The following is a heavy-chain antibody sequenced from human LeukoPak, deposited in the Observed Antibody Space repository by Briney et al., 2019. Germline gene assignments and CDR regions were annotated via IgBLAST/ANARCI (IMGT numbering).Heavy chain of an antibody. CDR3: AREDGYCSGGNCYSYFDS. Sequence: GGSLRLSRAASGFTFSHFWMSWVRQAPGEGLGWVAYIKKTGSETYYVDSVKGRFTITRDNTRNSLFLQMYSLRAEDTAVYFCAREDGYCSGGNCYSYFDSWGQGTLVTVSS. J-gene: IGHJ4*02. CDR2: IKKTGSET. CDR1: GFTFSHFW. V-gene: IGHV3-7*01. D-gene: IGHD2-15*01.